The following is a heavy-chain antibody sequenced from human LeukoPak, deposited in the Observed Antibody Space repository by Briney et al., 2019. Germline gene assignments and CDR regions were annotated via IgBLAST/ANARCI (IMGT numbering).Heavy chain of an antibody. CDR2: FDPEDGET. V-gene: IGHV1-24*01. D-gene: IGHD3-3*01. CDR3: ARDLGSWGPGGYYANYYYYGMDV. J-gene: IGHJ6*02. Sequence: ASVKVSCKVSGYTLTELSMHWVRQAPGKGLEWMGGFDPEDGETIYAQKFQGRVTMTEDTSTDTAYMELNSLRAEDTAVYYCARDLGSWGPGGYYANYYYYGMDVWGQGTTVTVSS. CDR1: GYTLTELS.